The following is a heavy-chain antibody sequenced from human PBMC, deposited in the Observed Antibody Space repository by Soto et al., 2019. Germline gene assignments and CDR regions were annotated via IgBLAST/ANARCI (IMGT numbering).Heavy chain of an antibody. Sequence: SETLSLTCAVSGGSISSGGYSWSWIRQPPGKGLEWIGYIYHSGSTYYNPSLKSRVTISLDKSKNQFSLKLSSVTAADTAVYYCARLRTYDLMTAPDYWGQGTLVTVSS. J-gene: IGHJ4*02. V-gene: IGHV4-30-2*01. CDR1: GGSISSGGYS. CDR3: ARLRTYDLMTAPDY. CDR2: IYHSGST. D-gene: IGHD2-21*02.